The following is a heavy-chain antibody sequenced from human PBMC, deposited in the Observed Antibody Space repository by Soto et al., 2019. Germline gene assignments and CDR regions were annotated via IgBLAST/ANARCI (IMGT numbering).Heavy chain of an antibody. J-gene: IGHJ4*02. CDR2: IQYGGTT. Sequence: QLQLQESGPGLVKASETLSLTCTVSGGSITRNNHFWGWIRQSPGKGLEWIGSIQYGGTTNYNPSLKSRVIMSAETSKNQFSLMMNSVTAADTAVYYCARLGSSGWYQGSYFAYWGQGTLVTVSS. V-gene: IGHV4-39*01. CDR1: GGSITRNNHF. D-gene: IGHD6-19*01. CDR3: ARLGSSGWYQGSYFAY.